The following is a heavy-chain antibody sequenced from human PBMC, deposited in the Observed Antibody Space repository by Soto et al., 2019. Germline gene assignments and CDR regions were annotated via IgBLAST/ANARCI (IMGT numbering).Heavy chain of an antibody. J-gene: IGHJ4*02. V-gene: IGHV5-51*01. Sequence: PGESLKISCKGSGYNFAGYWIAWVRQMPGKGLELMGIIYPSDSDTRYRPSFQGQVTISADKSISSAYLQWSSLRASDTAMYYCARGGVSARTFDYWGQGTPVTISS. CDR2: IYPSDSDT. CDR3: ARGGVSARTFDY. D-gene: IGHD6-6*01. CDR1: GYNFAGYW.